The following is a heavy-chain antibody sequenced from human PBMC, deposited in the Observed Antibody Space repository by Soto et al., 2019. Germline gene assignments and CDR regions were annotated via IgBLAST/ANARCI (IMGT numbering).Heavy chain of an antibody. CDR2: INPNSGGT. CDR1: GYTFTGYY. D-gene: IGHD1-1*01. J-gene: IGHJ6*02. V-gene: IGHV1-2*04. Sequence: GASVKVSCKASGYTFTGYYMHWVRQAPGQGLEWMGWINPNSGGTNYAQKFQGWVTMTRDTSISTAYMELSRLKSDDTAVYYCARSETVLYYYYGMDVWGQGTTVTASS. CDR3: ARSETVLYYYYGMDV.